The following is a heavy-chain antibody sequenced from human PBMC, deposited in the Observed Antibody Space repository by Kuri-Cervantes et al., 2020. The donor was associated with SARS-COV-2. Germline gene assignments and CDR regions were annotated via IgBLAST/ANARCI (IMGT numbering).Heavy chain of an antibody. J-gene: IGHJ6*02. CDR2: IYPGTSDI. V-gene: IGHV5-51*01. CDR3: ARPQFSGYGMDV. Sequence: ETLSLTCEGSGYTFTSYWIAWVRQMPGKGLEWMGIIYPGTSDIRYSPSFQGQVTISADKSISTAYLQWSSLKASDTAMYYCARPQFSGYGMDVWGQGTTVTVSS. CDR1: GYTFTSYW. D-gene: IGHD2/OR15-2a*01.